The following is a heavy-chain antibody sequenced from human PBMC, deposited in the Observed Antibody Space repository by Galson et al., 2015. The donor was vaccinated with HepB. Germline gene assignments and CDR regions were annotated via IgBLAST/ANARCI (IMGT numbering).Heavy chain of an antibody. CDR2: INPSGGST. J-gene: IGHJ6*03. V-gene: IGHV1-46*01. CDR3: AVAGYYYYYMDV. Sequence: SCKASGYTFTSYYMHWVRQAPGQGLEWMGIINPSGGSTSYAQKFQGRVTMTRDTSTSTVYMELSSLRSEDTAVYYCAVAGYYYYYMDVWGKGTTVTVSS. CDR1: GYTFTSYY. D-gene: IGHD6-19*01.